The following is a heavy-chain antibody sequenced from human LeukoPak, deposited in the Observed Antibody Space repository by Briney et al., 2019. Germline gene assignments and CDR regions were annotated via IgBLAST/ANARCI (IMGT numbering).Heavy chain of an antibody. V-gene: IGHV3-21*01. CDR2: ISSSSSYI. J-gene: IGHJ4*02. Sequence: GGSLRLSFAASGFTFSSYSMNWVRQAPGKGLEWVSSISSSSSYIYYADSVKGRFTISRDNSKNTLYLQMNSLRAEDTAVYYCAKSVASDAYWGQGTLVTVSS. CDR3: AKSVASDAY. D-gene: IGHD5-12*01. CDR1: GFTFSSYS.